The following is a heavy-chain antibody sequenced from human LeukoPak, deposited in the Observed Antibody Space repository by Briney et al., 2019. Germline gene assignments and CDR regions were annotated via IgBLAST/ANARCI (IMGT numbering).Heavy chain of an antibody. D-gene: IGHD3-22*01. CDR1: GGSISSSNW. CDR3: ARDSSDSSGGGNDY. J-gene: IGHJ4*02. CDR2: IYHSGST. V-gene: IGHV4-4*02. Sequence: PSGTLSLTCAVSGGSISSSNWWSWVRQPPGKGLEWIGEIYHSGSTNYNPSLKSRVTISVDKSKNQFSLKLSSVTAADTAVYYCARDSSDSSGGGNDYWGQGTLVTVSS.